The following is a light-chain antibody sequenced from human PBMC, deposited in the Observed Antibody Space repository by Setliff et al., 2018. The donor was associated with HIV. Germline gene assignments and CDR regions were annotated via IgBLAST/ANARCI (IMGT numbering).Light chain of an antibody. Sequence: QSALTQPASVSGSPGLSITISCTGTSSDVGGYNYVSWYQQHPGKAPKLMIFDVSKRPSGVPDRFSGSKSGNTASLTVSGLQAEDEADYYCSSYAGSNNVFGTGTKVTVL. CDR3: SSYAGSNNV. CDR2: DVS. CDR1: SSDVGGYNY. J-gene: IGLJ1*01. V-gene: IGLV2-8*01.